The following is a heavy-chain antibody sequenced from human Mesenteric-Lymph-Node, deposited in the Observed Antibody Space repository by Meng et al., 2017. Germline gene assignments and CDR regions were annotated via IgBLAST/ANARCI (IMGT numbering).Heavy chain of an antibody. J-gene: IGHJ6*02. Sequence: ASVKVSCKASGYTSTSYGISWVRQAPGQGLEWMGWISAYNGNTNYAQKLQGRVTMTTDTSTSTAYMELRSLRSDDTAVYYCARDELWFGESKLLYYYYGMDVWGQGTTVTVSS. D-gene: IGHD3-10*01. CDR2: ISAYNGNT. CDR3: ARDELWFGESKLLYYYYGMDV. CDR1: GYTSTSYG. V-gene: IGHV1-18*01.